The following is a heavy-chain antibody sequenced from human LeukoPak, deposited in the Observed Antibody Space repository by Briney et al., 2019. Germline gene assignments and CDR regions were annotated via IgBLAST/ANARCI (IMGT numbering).Heavy chain of an antibody. D-gene: IGHD3-10*01. CDR3: ARGPKWFGELLYAFDI. CDR1: VGSFSGYY. J-gene: IGHJ3*02. Sequence: SETLSLTCAVYVGSFSGYYWSWIRQPPGKGLEWIGEINHSGSTNYNPSLKSRVTISVDTSKNQFSLKLSSVTAADTAVYYRARGPKWFGELLYAFDIWGQGTMVTVSS. V-gene: IGHV4-34*01. CDR2: INHSGST.